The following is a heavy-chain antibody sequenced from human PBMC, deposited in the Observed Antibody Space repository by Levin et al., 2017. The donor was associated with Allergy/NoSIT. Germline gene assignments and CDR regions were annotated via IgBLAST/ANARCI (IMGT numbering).Heavy chain of an antibody. CDR3: ARDLAGSPDY. Sequence: LSGGSLRLSCATSGFTFSTYWMNWVRQAPGKGLVWVSLINPDGSTTTYADSVKGRFTISRDNAKNTVYLQMNSLRAEDTAVYYCARDLAGSPDYWGQGTLVTVSS. CDR2: INPDGSTT. CDR1: GFTFSTYW. D-gene: IGHD1-26*01. J-gene: IGHJ4*02. V-gene: IGHV3-74*01.